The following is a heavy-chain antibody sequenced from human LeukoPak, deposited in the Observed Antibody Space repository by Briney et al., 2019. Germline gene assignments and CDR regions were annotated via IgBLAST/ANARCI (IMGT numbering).Heavy chain of an antibody. Sequence: GGSLRLSCAASGFTFSHYSMNWVRQAPGKGLEWVSCIGASSSYIYYADSVKGRFTISRDNAKNSLYLQMNSLRAEDTAVYYCARDFEERGYYLADFDYWGQGTLVTVSS. D-gene: IGHD3-22*01. J-gene: IGHJ4*02. CDR3: ARDFEERGYYLADFDY. V-gene: IGHV3-21*01. CDR1: GFTFSHYS. CDR2: IGASSSYI.